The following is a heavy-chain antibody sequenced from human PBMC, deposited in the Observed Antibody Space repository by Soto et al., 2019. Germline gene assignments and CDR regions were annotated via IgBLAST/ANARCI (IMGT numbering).Heavy chain of an antibody. CDR2: ISSTGSGT. Sequence: GGSLRLSCAASGFTVSSYEMHWVSQAPGKGLEWISYISSTGSGTHYADSVKGRFTMSRDNTNNSVSLQMSSLRAEDTAVYYCVRDLHEPLATDALRVANWGQGTQVTVSS. V-gene: IGHV3-48*03. CDR3: VRDLHEPLATDALRVAN. CDR1: GFTVSSYE. D-gene: IGHD2-15*01. J-gene: IGHJ4*02.